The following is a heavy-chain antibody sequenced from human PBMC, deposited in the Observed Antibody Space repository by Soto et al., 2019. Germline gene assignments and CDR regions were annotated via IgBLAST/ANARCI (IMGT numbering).Heavy chain of an antibody. CDR3: AREADGGDSLDV. V-gene: IGHV4-30-4*08. CDR2: IHHSGSI. Sequence: PSEILSLTCTVSGDSISSDYYHWIWISQSPWKGLEWIGYIHHSGSILYNPSLKSRVTISVDTSKNQFSLHLTSVTAADTAVYFCAREADGGDSLDVWGQGTTVTVSS. CDR1: GDSISSDYYH. D-gene: IGHD2-21*02. J-gene: IGHJ6*02.